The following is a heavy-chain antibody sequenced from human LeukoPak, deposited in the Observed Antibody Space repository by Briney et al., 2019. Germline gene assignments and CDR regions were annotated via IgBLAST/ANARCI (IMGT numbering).Heavy chain of an antibody. D-gene: IGHD6-19*01. CDR3: ARQIIAVAGTGATDY. CDR1: GYSFTSYW. Sequence: GESLKISCKGSGYSFTSYWIGWVRQMPGKGLEWMGIIYPRDSDTRYSPSFQGQVTISADKSISTAYLQWSRLKASDTAMYYCARQIIAVAGTGATDYWRQGTLVTVSS. CDR2: IYPRDSDT. J-gene: IGHJ4*02. V-gene: IGHV5-51*01.